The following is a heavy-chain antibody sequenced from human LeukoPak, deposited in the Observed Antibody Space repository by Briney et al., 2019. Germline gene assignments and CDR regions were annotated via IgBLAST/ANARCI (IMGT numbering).Heavy chain of an antibody. CDR2: ISYDGNNK. V-gene: IGHV3-30*03. Sequence: TGGSLRLSCAASGFTSSSYAMSWVRQTPGKVLEWVAVISYDGNNKYYADSVKGRYTISRDNSKNTLYLQMNSLRAEETAVYYCVRVKSAAPSTGDAFDIWGQGTMVTVSS. J-gene: IGHJ3*02. CDR3: VRVKSAAPSTGDAFDI. D-gene: IGHD3-3*02. CDR1: GFTSSSYA.